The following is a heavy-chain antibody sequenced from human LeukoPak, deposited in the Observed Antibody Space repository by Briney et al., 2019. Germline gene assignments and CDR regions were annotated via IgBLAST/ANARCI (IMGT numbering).Heavy chain of an antibody. CDR1: GYTFTSYG. V-gene: IGHV1-69*04. J-gene: IGHJ4*02. Sequence: SVKVSCKASGYTFTSYGISWVRQAPGQGLEWMGRIIPILGIANYAQKFQGRVTITADKSTSTAYMELSSLRSEDTAVYYCARQYYGSGSYRHFDYWGQGTLVTVSS. D-gene: IGHD3-10*01. CDR2: IIPILGIA. CDR3: ARQYYGSGSYRHFDY.